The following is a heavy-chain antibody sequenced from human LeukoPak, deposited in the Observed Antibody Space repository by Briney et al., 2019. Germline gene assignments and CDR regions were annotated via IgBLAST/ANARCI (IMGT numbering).Heavy chain of an antibody. CDR2: IFSSGST. CDR3: ARGLAHGGIAYWFDP. CDR1: GGSLNSFSHY. D-gene: IGHD2-21*01. V-gene: IGHV4-39*06. Sequence: PSETLSLICSVPGGSLNSFSHYWAWIRQPPGKGLEWIGCIFSSGSTYYNPSLQSRVTFSLDKSNNHFALKLTSLTAADTAVYYCARGLAHGGIAYWFDPWGQGTLVTVSS. J-gene: IGHJ5*02.